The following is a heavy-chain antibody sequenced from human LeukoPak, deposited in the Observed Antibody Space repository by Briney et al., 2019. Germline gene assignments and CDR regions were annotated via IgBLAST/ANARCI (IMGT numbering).Heavy chain of an antibody. CDR1: GASTTSYY. CDR2: IYSDGTT. D-gene: IGHD3-22*01. CDR3: ARDTRSYDTSGYYYFDY. Sequence: SETLSLTCSVSGASTTSYYWNWIRQAPGKGLEWIGYIYSDGTTSYSPSLRSRVTISIDTSRNQFSLKLSSVTAADAAVYCCARDTRSYDTSGYYYFDYWGQGALVTVSS. J-gene: IGHJ4*02. V-gene: IGHV4-59*01.